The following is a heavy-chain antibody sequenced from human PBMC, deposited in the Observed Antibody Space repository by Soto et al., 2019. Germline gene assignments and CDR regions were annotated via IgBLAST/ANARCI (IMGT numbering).Heavy chain of an antibody. CDR1: GYSFTNYG. Sequence: QVQLVQSGAEVKKPGASVKVSCKASGYSFTNYGISWVRQAPGQGLEWMGWITADNGNTNFAQKVQGRVTMTTDTSTSKAYMELRSLTYDDTAMYFCARRVDCSGGSCYADYWGQGTLVTVSS. V-gene: IGHV1-18*01. D-gene: IGHD2-15*01. CDR3: ARRVDCSGGSCYADY. CDR2: ITADNGNT. J-gene: IGHJ4*02.